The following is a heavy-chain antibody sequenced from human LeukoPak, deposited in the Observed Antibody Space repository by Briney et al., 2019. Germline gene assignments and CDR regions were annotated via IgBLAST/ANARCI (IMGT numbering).Heavy chain of an antibody. CDR1: GFTFSSYS. Sequence: GGSLRLSCAASGFTFSSYSMNWVRQAPGKGLEWVSSISSSSSTIYYAASVKVRFTISRDNTKNSLYLQMKSLGAEDTAVYYCARSFRLNAIDIWGQGAMVTVSS. CDR2: ISSSSSTI. CDR3: ARSFRLNAIDI. D-gene: IGHD6-13*01. V-gene: IGHV3-21*01. J-gene: IGHJ3*02.